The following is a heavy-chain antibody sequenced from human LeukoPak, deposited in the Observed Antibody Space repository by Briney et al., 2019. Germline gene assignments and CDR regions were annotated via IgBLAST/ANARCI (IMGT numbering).Heavy chain of an antibody. CDR2: ISTGSSTT. J-gene: IGHJ4*02. V-gene: IGHV3-48*02. CDR3: ARVAAGYSVNYFDY. D-gene: IGHD4-23*01. CDR1: EFAFSTYN. Sequence: GGSLRLSCAASEFAFSTYNMNWVRQAPGKGLEWVSYISTGSSTTYYADSVKGRFTISRDNVENSLYLQMNSLRDEDAAVYYCARVAAGYSVNYFDYWGQGTLVTVSS.